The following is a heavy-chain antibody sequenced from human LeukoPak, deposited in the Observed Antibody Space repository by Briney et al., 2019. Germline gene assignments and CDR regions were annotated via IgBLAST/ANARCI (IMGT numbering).Heavy chain of an antibody. J-gene: IGHJ3*02. Sequence: ASVKVSCKASGYTFTSYGINWVRQAPGRGLEWMGWMNPNSGNTGYAQKFQGRVTMTRNTSISTAYMELSSLRSEDTAVYYCARGSLRAPTVVTVGDVSDAFDIWGQGTMVTVSS. V-gene: IGHV1-8*02. CDR2: MNPNSGNT. CDR1: GYTFTSYG. D-gene: IGHD4-23*01. CDR3: ARGSLRAPTVVTVGDVSDAFDI.